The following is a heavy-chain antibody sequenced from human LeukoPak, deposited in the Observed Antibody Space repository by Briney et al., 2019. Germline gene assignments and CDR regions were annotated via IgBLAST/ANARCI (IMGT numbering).Heavy chain of an antibody. Sequence: SQTLSLTCTVSGSSISSGSYYWSWIRQPAGKGLEWIGRIYTSGSTNYNPSLKSRVTISVDTSKNQFSLKLSSVTAADTAVYYCARDLIQLWLRGYYYYMDVWGKGTTVTVSS. V-gene: IGHV4-61*02. CDR2: IYTSGST. D-gene: IGHD5-18*01. J-gene: IGHJ6*03. CDR3: ARDLIQLWLRGYYYYMDV. CDR1: GSSISSGSYY.